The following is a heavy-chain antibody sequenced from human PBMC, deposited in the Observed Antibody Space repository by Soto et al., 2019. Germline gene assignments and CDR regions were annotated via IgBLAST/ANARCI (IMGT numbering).Heavy chain of an antibody. V-gene: IGHV3-66*01. CDR1: GFTVSSSY. CDR2: IYSTGST. D-gene: IGHD3-10*01. J-gene: IGHJ4*01. Sequence: GSLRLACAASGFTVSSSYMSWFRQAPGKGLEWVSTIYSTGSTYNADSVKGRFTISRDNSKNTLYLQMDSLRSEDTAVYYCARDSGYGSGNSVNHYLDYWGHGTLVTVSS. CDR3: ARDSGYGSGNSVNHYLDY.